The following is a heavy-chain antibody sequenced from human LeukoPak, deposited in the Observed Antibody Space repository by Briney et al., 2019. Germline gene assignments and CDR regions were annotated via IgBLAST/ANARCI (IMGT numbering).Heavy chain of an antibody. V-gene: IGHV3-74*01. CDR2: INSGGGRT. CDR3: ARGRNGFFDY. D-gene: IGHD5-24*01. CDR1: GFTFSTSW. Sequence: GGSLRLSCAASGFTFSTSWMHCVPQAPGKGLVWVSQINSGGGRTRYADSVKGRLTSSRDDAKNTVYLQMNSLRTDDTAMYYCARGRNGFFDYWGHGTLVTVSS. J-gene: IGHJ4*01.